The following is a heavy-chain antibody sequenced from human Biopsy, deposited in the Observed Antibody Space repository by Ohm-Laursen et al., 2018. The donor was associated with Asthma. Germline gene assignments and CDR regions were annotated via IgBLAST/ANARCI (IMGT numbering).Heavy chain of an antibody. J-gene: IGHJ6*02. Sequence: ASVKVSCKTSGYTFNSAGITWVQQAPGQGLEWMGWISVYNGNTKVARKLQDRVTMITDTSTSTAYMELRSLRSDDTAVYFCARAVDYSHYYGIDVWGQGTTVTVS. D-gene: IGHD3-10*01. CDR3: ARAVDYSHYYGIDV. V-gene: IGHV1-18*01. CDR2: ISVYNGNT. CDR1: GYTFNSAG.